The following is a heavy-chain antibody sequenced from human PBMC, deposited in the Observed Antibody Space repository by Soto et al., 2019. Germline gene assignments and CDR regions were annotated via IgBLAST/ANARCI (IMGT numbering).Heavy chain of an antibody. D-gene: IGHD2-15*01. CDR2: IYYSGST. CDR3: ARDRGVVVAVGAFDI. Sequence: SETLSLTCTVSGGSISSGGYYWSWIRQHPGKGLEWIGYIYYSGSTYYNPSLKSRVTISVDTSKNQFSLKLSSVTAADTAVYYCARDRGVVVAVGAFDIWGQGTMVTVSS. V-gene: IGHV4-30-4*08. J-gene: IGHJ3*02. CDR1: GGSISSGGYY.